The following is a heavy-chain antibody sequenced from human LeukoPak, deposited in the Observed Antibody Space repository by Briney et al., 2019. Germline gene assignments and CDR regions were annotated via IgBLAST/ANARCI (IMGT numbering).Heavy chain of an antibody. D-gene: IGHD5-18*01. CDR1: GFTFDDYA. V-gene: IGHV3-9*01. CDR3: AKHTAMATLGDY. J-gene: IGHJ4*02. Sequence: GGSLRLSCAASGFTFDDYAMHWVRQAPGKGLEWVSGISWNSGSIGYADSVKGRFTISRDNSKNTLYLQMNSLRAEDTAVYYCAKHTAMATLGDYWGQGTLVTVSS. CDR2: ISWNSGSI.